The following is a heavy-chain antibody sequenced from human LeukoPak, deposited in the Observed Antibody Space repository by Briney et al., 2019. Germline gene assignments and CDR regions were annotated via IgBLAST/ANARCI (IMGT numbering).Heavy chain of an antibody. Sequence: SETLSLTCAVSGASISSSNYYWGWIRQPPGKGLEWIGSIYYSGSTYYNPSLKSRVTITVETSKNEFSLKLRSVTAADTAVYYCARVTGYRIEDYFDYWGQGTLVTVSS. J-gene: IGHJ4*02. CDR3: ARVTGYRIEDYFDY. D-gene: IGHD6-13*01. CDR2: IYYSGST. CDR1: GASISSSNYY. V-gene: IGHV4-39*07.